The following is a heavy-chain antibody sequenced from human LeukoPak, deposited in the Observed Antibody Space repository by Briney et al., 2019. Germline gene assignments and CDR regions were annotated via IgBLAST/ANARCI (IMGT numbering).Heavy chain of an antibody. Sequence: GGSLRLSCAASGFTFSNAWMSWVRQAPGKGLEWVGRIKSKTDGGTTDYAAPVKGRFTISRDDSKNKLYLQMNSLKTGDTAVYYCTTEDYYDILTGYYYITGGYYWGQGTLVTVSS. V-gene: IGHV3-15*01. J-gene: IGHJ4*02. CDR1: GFTFSNAW. CDR2: IKSKTDGGTT. D-gene: IGHD3-9*01. CDR3: TTEDYYDILTGYYYITGGYY.